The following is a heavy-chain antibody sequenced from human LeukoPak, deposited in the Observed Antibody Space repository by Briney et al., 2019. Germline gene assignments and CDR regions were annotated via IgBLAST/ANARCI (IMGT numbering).Heavy chain of an antibody. D-gene: IGHD3-10*01. CDR1: GGSFSGYY. Sequence: SETLSLTCAVYGGSFSGYYWSWIRQPPGKGLEWIGEINHSGSTNYNPSLKSRVTISVDTSKNQSSLKLSSVTAADTAVYYCARLAPGGYYDFDYWGQGTLVTVSS. CDR2: INHSGST. CDR3: ARLAPGGYYDFDY. V-gene: IGHV4-34*01. J-gene: IGHJ4*02.